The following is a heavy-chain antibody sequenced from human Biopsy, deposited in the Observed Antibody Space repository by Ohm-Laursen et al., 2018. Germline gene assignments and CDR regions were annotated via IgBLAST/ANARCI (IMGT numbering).Heavy chain of an antibody. CDR1: GGSISNNNYY. D-gene: IGHD2-15*01. Sequence: SDTLSLTCTVSGGSISNNNYYWGWIRQPPGKGLEWIGSIFYRGSTHYKPSLKSRLTISVNTSKNQFPLKLSSVTAADTAVYYCARMDCSGGSCHYYSYGMDVWGQGTTVTVSS. J-gene: IGHJ6*02. V-gene: IGHV4-39*06. CDR3: ARMDCSGGSCHYYSYGMDV. CDR2: IFYRGST.